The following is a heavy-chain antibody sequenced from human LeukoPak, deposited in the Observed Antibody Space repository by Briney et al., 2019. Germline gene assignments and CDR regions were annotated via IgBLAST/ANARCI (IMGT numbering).Heavy chain of an antibody. V-gene: IGHV3-30-3*01. CDR1: GFTFSSYA. D-gene: IGHD3-16*02. J-gene: IGHJ4*02. Sequence: PGGSLRLSCAASGFTFSSYAMHWVRQAPGKGLEWVAVISYDGSNKYYADSVKGRFTISRDNSKNTLYLQMNSLRAEDTAVYYCARSGGRYVWGSYRWALYFDYWGQGTLVTVSS. CDR2: ISYDGSNK. CDR3: ARSGGRYVWGSYRWALYFDY.